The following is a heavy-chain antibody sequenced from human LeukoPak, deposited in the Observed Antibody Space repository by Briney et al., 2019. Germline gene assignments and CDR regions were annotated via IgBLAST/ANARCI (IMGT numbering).Heavy chain of an antibody. D-gene: IGHD3-3*01. Sequence: EGSLRLTCAASGFTFSSYSMNWVRQAPGKGLEWVSYISSSSSTIYYADSVKGRFTISRDNAKNSLYLQMNSLRAEDTAVYYCARDRAIFGVVISDYWGQGTLVTVSS. J-gene: IGHJ4*02. CDR1: GFTFSSYS. CDR2: ISSSSSTI. V-gene: IGHV3-48*01. CDR3: ARDRAIFGVVISDY.